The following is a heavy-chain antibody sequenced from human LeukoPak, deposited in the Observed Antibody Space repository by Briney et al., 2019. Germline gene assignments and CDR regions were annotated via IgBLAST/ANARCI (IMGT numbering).Heavy chain of an antibody. J-gene: IGHJ4*02. V-gene: IGHV4-31*03. D-gene: IGHD2-15*01. CDR3: ARVLESGGSCFFDY. CDR1: GGSISSGGNY. CDR2: IYHSGSA. Sequence: SETLSLTCTVSGGSISSGGNYWSWIRQHPEKGLEWIGYIYHSGSAYYDPSLKSRVTISIDTSKSQFSLRLSSVTAADTAVYYCARVLESGGSCFFDYWGQGILVTVSS.